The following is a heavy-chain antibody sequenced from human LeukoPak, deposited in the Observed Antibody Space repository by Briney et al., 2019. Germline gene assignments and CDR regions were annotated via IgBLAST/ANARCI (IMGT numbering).Heavy chain of an antibody. CDR2: IYYSGST. D-gene: IGHD5-18*01. CDR1: GGSISSYY. V-gene: IGHV4-59*01. Sequence: SETLSLTCTVSGGSISSYYWSWIRQPPGKGLEWIGYIYYSGSTNYNPSLKSRVTISVDTSKNQFSLKLSSVTAADTAVYYCARGNSGYSSLYYFDYWGQGTLVTVSS. CDR3: ARGNSGYSSLYYFDY. J-gene: IGHJ4*02.